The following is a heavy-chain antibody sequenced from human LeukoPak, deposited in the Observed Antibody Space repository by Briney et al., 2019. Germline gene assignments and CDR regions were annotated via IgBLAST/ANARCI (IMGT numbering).Heavy chain of an antibody. D-gene: IGHD3-10*01. CDR2: IKSKTDGGTI. V-gene: IGHV3-15*01. J-gene: IGHJ5*02. CDR1: GFTFSNAW. CDR3: TTDTLLAGDDNWFDP. Sequence: GGSLRLSCAASGFTFSNAWMSWVRQAPGKGLEWVGRIKSKTDGGTIDYAAPVKGRFTISRDDSKNTLYLQMNSLKTEDTAVYYCTTDTLLAGDDNWFDPWGQGTLVTVSS.